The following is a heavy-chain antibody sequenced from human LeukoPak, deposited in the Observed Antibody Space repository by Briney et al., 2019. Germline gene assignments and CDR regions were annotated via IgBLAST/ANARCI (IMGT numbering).Heavy chain of an antibody. D-gene: IGHD3-22*01. J-gene: IGHJ3*02. CDR3: AKEKYDSSGSDAFDI. Sequence: GGSLRLSCVGSGFIFSTYAMSWVRQAPGKGLEWVSAIGGSGGSTAYEDYVKGRFTISRDNSKKTLYLQMNRLRAQDTAVYYCAKEKYDSSGSDAFDIWGQGTMVTVSS. CDR2: IGGSGGST. CDR1: GFIFSTYA. V-gene: IGHV3-23*01.